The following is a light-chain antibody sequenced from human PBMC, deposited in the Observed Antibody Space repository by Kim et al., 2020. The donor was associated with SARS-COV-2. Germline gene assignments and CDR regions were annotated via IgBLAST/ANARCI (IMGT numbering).Light chain of an antibody. CDR2: GKN. Sequence: SSELTQDPAVSVALGQTVRITCQADSLRSYYASWYQQKPGQAPILVIYGKNNRPSGLPDRFSGSSSGNTASLTITGAQAEDEADYYCNSRDSSGNHVVFG. CDR1: SLRSYY. V-gene: IGLV3-19*01. J-gene: IGLJ2*01. CDR3: NSRDSSGNHVV.